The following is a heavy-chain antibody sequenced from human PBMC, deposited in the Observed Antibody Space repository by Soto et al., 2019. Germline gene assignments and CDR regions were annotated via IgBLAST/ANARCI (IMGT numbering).Heavy chain of an antibody. CDR2: IYYSGST. J-gene: IGHJ4*02. V-gene: IGHV4-31*02. CDR3: AREIPSAYYLDY. D-gene: IGHD2-21*01. CDR1: GFTFSSYA. Sequence: LRLSCAASGFTFSSYAMSWVRQAPGKGLEWIGFIYYSGSTYYNPSLKSRVTISVDTSTTTAHMELSGLTSEDAAVYYCAREIPSAYYLDYWGQGTLVTVSS.